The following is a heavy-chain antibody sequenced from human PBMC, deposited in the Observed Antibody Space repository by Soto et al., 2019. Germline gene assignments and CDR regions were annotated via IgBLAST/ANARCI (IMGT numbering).Heavy chain of an antibody. CDR3: AKDAGFFFP. D-gene: IGHD3-3*01. V-gene: IGHV4-4*02. J-gene: IGHJ5*02. CDR1: GGSISNNNW. Sequence: VSGGSISNNNWWPWVRQPPGRGLEWIGEIYHSGSTNYNPSLKSRVTISVDNSKNTLYLQMNSLRAEDTAVYYCAKDAGFFFPWGQGTLVTVSS. CDR2: IYHSGST.